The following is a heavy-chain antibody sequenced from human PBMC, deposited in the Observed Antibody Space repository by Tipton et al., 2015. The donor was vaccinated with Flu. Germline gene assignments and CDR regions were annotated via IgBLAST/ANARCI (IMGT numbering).Heavy chain of an antibody. J-gene: IGHJ4*02. D-gene: IGHD2/OR15-2a*01. Sequence: LRLSCAVSGYSISSGYYWGWIRQPPGKGPEWIGSINHSGTTYYNPSLKSRVTISVDTSKNQFSLKLTSVTAADTAVYYCARDRWEYIRGFDSWGQGTLVTVSP. V-gene: IGHV4-38-2*02. CDR2: INHSGTT. CDR3: ARDRWEYIRGFDS. CDR1: GYSISSGYY.